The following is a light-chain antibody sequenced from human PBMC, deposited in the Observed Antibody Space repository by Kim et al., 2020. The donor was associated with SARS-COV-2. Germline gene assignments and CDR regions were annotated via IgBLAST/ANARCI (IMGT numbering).Light chain of an antibody. CDR3: QQYDNWPRQYT. CDR1: QSVSRN. Sequence: EMVMTQSPATLSVSPGERATLSCRASQSVSRNLAWYQQKPGQAPRLLIYGASTRATGVPARFSGSGSGTEFTLTITSLQFEDFAVYYCQQYDNWPRQYTFGPGTKVDIK. J-gene: IGKJ3*01. CDR2: GAS. V-gene: IGKV3-15*01.